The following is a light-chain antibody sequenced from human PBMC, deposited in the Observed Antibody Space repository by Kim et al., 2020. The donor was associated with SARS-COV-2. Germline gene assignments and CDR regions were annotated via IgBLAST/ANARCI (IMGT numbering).Light chain of an antibody. J-gene: IGLJ2*01. Sequence: APGKTAWSTCEGNNIGSKSVHWYQQKPGQAPVLVFYDDSDRPSGIPERFSGANSGDTATLTISRVEAGDEADYYCQVWDSSSYHSFFGGGTQLTVL. CDR3: QVWDSSSYHSF. V-gene: IGLV3-21*03. CDR1: NIGSKS. CDR2: DDS.